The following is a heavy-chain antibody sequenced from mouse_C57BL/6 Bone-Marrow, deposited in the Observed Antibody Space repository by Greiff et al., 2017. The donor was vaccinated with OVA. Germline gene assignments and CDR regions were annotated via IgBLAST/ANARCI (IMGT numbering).Heavy chain of an antibody. D-gene: IGHD2-2*01. V-gene: IGHV1-15*01. Sequence: VKLKQSGAELVRPGASVTLSCKASGYTFTDYEMHWVKQTPVHGLEWIGAIDPETGGTAYNQKFKGKAILTADKSSSTAYMELRSLTSEDSAVYYCTDGYDEGFDYWGQGTTLTVSS. J-gene: IGHJ2*01. CDR2: IDPETGGT. CDR1: GYTFTDYE. CDR3: TDGYDEGFDY.